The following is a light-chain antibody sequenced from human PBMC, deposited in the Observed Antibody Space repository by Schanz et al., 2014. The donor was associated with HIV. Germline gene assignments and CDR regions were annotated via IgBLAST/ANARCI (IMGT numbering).Light chain of an antibody. CDR2: GAS. J-gene: IGKJ4*01. V-gene: IGKV3D-20*02. Sequence: EIVLTQSPATLSLSPGERATLSCRASQTVNPYSLAWYQQKRGQAPRLLIYGASTRATGIPDRFSGSASGTDFTLTISRLEPEDFAVYYCQQRSEWPLTFGGGTKLEIK. CDR1: QTVNPYS. CDR3: QQRSEWPLT.